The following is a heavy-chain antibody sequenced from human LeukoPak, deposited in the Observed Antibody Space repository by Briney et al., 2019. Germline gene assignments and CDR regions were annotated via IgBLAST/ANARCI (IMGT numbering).Heavy chain of an antibody. D-gene: IGHD2-2*01. CDR1: GFTFSSYA. Sequence: GGSLRLSCAASGFTFSSYAMSWVRQAPGKGLEWVSAISGSGGSTYYADSVKGRFTISRDNSKNTLYLQMNSLRAEDTAVYYCAKDRPAWSAADSPRDAFDIWGQGTMVTVSS. V-gene: IGHV3-23*01. J-gene: IGHJ3*02. CDR2: ISGSGGST. CDR3: AKDRPAWSAADSPRDAFDI.